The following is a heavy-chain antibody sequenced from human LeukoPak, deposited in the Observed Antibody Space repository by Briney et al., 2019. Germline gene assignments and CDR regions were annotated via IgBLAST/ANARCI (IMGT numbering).Heavy chain of an antibody. CDR2: IWYDGSNK. Sequence: HPGGSPRLSCAASGFTFSSYGMHWVRQAPGKGLEWVAVIWYDGSNKYYADSVKGRFTISRDNSKNTLYLQMNSLRAEDTAVYYCARAQGVYATRMATYYFDYWGQGTLVTASS. CDR3: ARAQGVYATRMATYYFDY. D-gene: IGHD2-8*01. V-gene: IGHV3-33*01. J-gene: IGHJ4*02. CDR1: GFTFSSYG.